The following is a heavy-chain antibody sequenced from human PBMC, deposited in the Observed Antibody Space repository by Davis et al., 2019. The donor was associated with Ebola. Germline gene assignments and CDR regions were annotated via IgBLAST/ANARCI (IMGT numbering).Heavy chain of an antibody. J-gene: IGHJ6*02. D-gene: IGHD1-14*01. CDR3: GRVILVPGIGVDI. CDR1: GFTFSNYG. V-gene: IGHV3-74*01. CDR2: ISSDARST. Sequence: GESLKISCVASGFTFSNYGMHWVRQVPGKGLVCVSRISSDARSTTYADSVKGRFTISRDNAKNTLYLQMNSLRAEDTAVYYCGRVILVPGIGVDIWGQGTTVTVSS.